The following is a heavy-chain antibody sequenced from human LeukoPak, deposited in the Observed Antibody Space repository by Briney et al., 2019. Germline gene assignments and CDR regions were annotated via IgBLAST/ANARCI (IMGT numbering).Heavy chain of an antibody. CDR2: IKQDGSEK. CDR1: GFTFSSYW. Sequence: GGSLRLSCAASGFTFSSYWMTWVRQAPGKGLEWVANIKQDGSEKYYVDSVKGRFSISRDNAKNSLCLQMNSLSAEDTAVYYCARCPYDSSGYYSVPSHFDHWGQGTLVTVSS. J-gene: IGHJ4*02. D-gene: IGHD3-22*01. CDR3: ARCPYDSSGYYSVPSHFDH. V-gene: IGHV3-7*01.